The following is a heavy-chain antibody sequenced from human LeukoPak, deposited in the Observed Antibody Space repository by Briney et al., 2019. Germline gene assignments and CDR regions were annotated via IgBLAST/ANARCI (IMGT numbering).Heavy chain of an antibody. D-gene: IGHD4-11*01. CDR3: ARDHRVNSNPRHNWFDP. Sequence: GASVKVSCKASGGTFSSYAISWVRQAPGQGLEWMGRIIPILGIANYAQKFQGRVTMTRDTSISTAYMELSRLRSDDTAVYYCARDHRVNSNPRHNWFDPWGQGTLVTVSS. J-gene: IGHJ5*02. V-gene: IGHV1-69*04. CDR1: GGTFSSYA. CDR2: IIPILGIA.